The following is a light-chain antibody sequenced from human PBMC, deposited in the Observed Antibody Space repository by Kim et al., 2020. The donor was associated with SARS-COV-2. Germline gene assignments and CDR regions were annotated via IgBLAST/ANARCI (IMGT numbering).Light chain of an antibody. CDR1: SSDIGTYNL. J-gene: IGLJ3*02. Sequence: QSALTQPASVSESPGQSITISCTGTSSDIGTYNLVSWYQQHPGRAPKLIIYEVSQRPSGVSNRFSGSKSDNTASLTISGLQPEDEADYYCCSYATFFWVFGGGTNVTVL. CDR2: EVS. CDR3: CSYATFFWV. V-gene: IGLV2-23*02.